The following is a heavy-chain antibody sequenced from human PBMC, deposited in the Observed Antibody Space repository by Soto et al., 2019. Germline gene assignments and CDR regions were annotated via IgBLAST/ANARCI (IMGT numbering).Heavy chain of an antibody. CDR2: ISAYNGNT. Sequence: QVQLVQSGAEVKKPGASVKVSCKASGYTFTSYGISWVRQAPGQGLEWMGWISAYNGNTNYAQKVQGRVTMTTDTSTSTAYMERRSRRSDDTAVYYCASGLYSRGGGWSRWFDPWGQGTLVTVSS. J-gene: IGHJ5*02. CDR1: GYTFTSYG. V-gene: IGHV1-18*01. CDR3: ASGLYSRGGGWSRWFDP. D-gene: IGHD6-13*01.